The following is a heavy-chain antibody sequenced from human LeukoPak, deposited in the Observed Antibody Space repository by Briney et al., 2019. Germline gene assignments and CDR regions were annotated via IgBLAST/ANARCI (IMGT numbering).Heavy chain of an antibody. V-gene: IGHV1-46*01. J-gene: IGHJ5*02. Sequence: ASVTVSCTASGYTFTSYYMHWVRQAPGQGLEWMGIINPSGGSTSYAQKFQGRVTMTRDTSTSTVYMELSSLRSEDTAVYYCARETDSIGYYGFWSGYRDNWFDPWGQGTLVTVSS. D-gene: IGHD3-3*01. CDR1: GYTFTSYY. CDR3: ARETDSIGYYGFWSGYRDNWFDP. CDR2: INPSGGST.